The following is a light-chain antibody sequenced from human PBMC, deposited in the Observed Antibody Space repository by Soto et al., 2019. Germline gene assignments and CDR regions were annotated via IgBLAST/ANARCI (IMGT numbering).Light chain of an antibody. Sequence: MTQSPSSLPASLGDRVTITCRASQDIQNDLGWYLQKPGQSPQLLIYLGSNRASGVPDRFSGSGSGTDFTLKISRVEAEDVGVYYCMQPLQSWTFGQGTKVDIK. CDR2: LGS. CDR1: QDIQND. J-gene: IGKJ1*01. CDR3: MQPLQSWT. V-gene: IGKV2-28*01.